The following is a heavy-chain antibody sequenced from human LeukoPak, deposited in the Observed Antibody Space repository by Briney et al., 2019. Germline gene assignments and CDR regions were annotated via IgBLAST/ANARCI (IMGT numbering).Heavy chain of an antibody. CDR2: ISGDGGST. V-gene: IGHV3-43*02. CDR1: GFTFDNYV. CDR3: AKSYGSYYYYAMDV. J-gene: IGHJ6*02. D-gene: IGHD4-17*01. Sequence: PGGSLRLSCEASGFTFDNYVMHWVRQPPGKALEWVSLISGDGGSTSYEDSVKGRFTISRDNSKNSLHLQMNSLRIEDTALYYCAKSYGSYYYYAMDVWGQGTTVTVSS.